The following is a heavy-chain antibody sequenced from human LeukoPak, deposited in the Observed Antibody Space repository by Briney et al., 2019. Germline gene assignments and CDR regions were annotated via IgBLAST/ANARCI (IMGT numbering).Heavy chain of an antibody. CDR1: GFTFSDYY. V-gene: IGHV3-11*06. D-gene: IGHD6-13*01. J-gene: IGHJ4*02. CDR3: ARGSVQGSSWYVY. Sequence: GGSLRLSCAASGFTFSDYYMSWIRQAPGKGLEWVSYISSSSSYTNYADSVKGRFTISRDNAKNSLYLQMNSLRVEDTAVYYCARGSVQGSSWYVYWGQGTLVTVSS. CDR2: ISSSSSYT.